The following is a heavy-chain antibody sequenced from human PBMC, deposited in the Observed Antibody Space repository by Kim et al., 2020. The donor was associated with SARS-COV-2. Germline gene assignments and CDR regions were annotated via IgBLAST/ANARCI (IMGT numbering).Heavy chain of an antibody. V-gene: IGHV4-39*02. J-gene: IGHJ2*01. Sequence: SETLSLTCSVSGASISSSGYYWGWIRQPPGKGLEWIGSISYGGTTYYNPSLKSRVTISVDASDNLFSLKLSSVTAADTGVYYCTRRALTYWDDSFFALWGRGTLVTVS. CDR1: GASISSSGYY. CDR3: TRRALTYWDDSFFAL. D-gene: IGHD2-8*02. CDR2: ISYGGTT.